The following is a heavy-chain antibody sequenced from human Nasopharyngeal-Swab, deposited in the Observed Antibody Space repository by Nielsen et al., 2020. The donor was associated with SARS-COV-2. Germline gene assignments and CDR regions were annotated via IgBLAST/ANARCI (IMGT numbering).Heavy chain of an antibody. D-gene: IGHD6-25*01. J-gene: IGHJ6*02. Sequence: IRQRPGKGLGWGASISGSNNYTYYADPAKGRFTISRDSAKKSLFLQVNSLRAEDTAVYYCAREGGGFSSAWYYYSYGMDVWGQGTTVTVSS. CDR3: AREGGGFSSAWYYYSYGMDV. CDR2: ISGSNNYT. V-gene: IGHV3-21*01.